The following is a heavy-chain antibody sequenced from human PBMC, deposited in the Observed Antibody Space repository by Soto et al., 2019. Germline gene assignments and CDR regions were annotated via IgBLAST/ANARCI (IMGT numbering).Heavy chain of an antibody. CDR2: IIPIFGTA. J-gene: IGHJ4*02. V-gene: IGHV1-69*01. D-gene: IGHD1-26*01. CDR1: GGTFSSYA. Sequence: VQLVQSGAEVKKPGSSVKVSSKASGGTFSSYAISWVRQAPGQGLEWMGGIIPIFGTANYAQKFQGIVTVTADESTSTAYMELSSLRSEDTAVYYCATTPPNPSGSYHDYWGQGTLVTVSS. CDR3: ATTPPNPSGSYHDY.